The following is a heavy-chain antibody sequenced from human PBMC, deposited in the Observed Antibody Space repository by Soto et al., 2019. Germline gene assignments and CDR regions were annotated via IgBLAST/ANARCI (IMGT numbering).Heavy chain of an antibody. CDR1: VFTFSTYS. D-gene: IGHD2-8*01. CDR2: ISDNSSVI. Sequence: GGSLRLSCSASVFTFSTYSINWVRQAPGKGLEWISYISDNSSVIYYADAVKGRFTISRDNAKNSLYLQMNSLRDEDTAVYYCARDREAYCSNGICSGPYFDYWGQGTRVTV. V-gene: IGHV3-48*02. CDR3: ARDREAYCSNGICSGPYFDY. J-gene: IGHJ4*02.